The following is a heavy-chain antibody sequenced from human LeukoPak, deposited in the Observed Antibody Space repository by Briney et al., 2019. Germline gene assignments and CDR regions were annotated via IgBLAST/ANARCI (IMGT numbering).Heavy chain of an antibody. V-gene: IGHV4-39*01. J-gene: IGHJ5*02. CDR2: IYYSATT. CDR1: AVSISSITYY. D-gene: IGHD3-10*01. Sequence: SQTLSPTCTVSAVSISSITYYWVWIRQPPGKGLEWFRSIYYSATTYYSPSLKSRVTISVDTSKSQFSLKMSTVTAADTAVYYCIKEYYGSGRASNWFDPWGQGTLVTVSS. CDR3: IKEYYGSGRASNWFDP.